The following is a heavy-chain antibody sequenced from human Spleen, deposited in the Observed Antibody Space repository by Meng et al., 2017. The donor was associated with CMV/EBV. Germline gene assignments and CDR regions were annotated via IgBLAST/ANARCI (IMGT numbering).Heavy chain of an antibody. Sequence: GGSLRLSCAASGFTFTSYAMTWVRQAPGKGPEWVSIISASGGNTKYADSVKGRFTISRDNSKNTLYLQVNSLRAEDTAVYYCAKELKTREDLQWLLSYYYYGMDVWGQGTTVTVSS. CDR3: AKELKTREDLQWLLSYYYYGMDV. J-gene: IGHJ6*02. V-gene: IGHV3-23*01. D-gene: IGHD3-3*01. CDR1: GFTFTSYA. CDR2: ISASGGNT.